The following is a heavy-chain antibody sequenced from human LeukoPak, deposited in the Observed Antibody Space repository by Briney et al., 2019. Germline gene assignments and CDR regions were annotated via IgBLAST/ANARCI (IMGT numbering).Heavy chain of an antibody. J-gene: IGHJ4*02. Sequence: GGSLRLSCAASGFTFSSYAIHWVRQAPGKGLEWVAVISYDGDNKYYADSVKGRFTISRDNSKNTMYLQMNSLRVEDTAVYYCARDALVRGVITAPDYWGQGTLVTVSS. D-gene: IGHD3-10*01. V-gene: IGHV3-30-3*01. CDR1: GFTFSSYA. CDR2: ISYDGDNK. CDR3: ARDALVRGVITAPDY.